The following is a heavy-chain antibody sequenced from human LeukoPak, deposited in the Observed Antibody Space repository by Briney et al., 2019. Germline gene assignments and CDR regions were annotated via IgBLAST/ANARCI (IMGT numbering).Heavy chain of an antibody. Sequence: SESLSLTCAVYAGSFSAYYWSWIRQPPRKGLEWIGEINHSGSTNYNPSLKSRVTISVDTSKNQFSLKLSSVTAADTAVYYCARGRNSYSSGWFRDYGMDVWGKGTTVTVSS. CDR1: AGSFSAYY. CDR3: ARGRNSYSSGWFRDYGMDV. CDR2: INHSGST. D-gene: IGHD6-19*01. J-gene: IGHJ6*04. V-gene: IGHV4-34*01.